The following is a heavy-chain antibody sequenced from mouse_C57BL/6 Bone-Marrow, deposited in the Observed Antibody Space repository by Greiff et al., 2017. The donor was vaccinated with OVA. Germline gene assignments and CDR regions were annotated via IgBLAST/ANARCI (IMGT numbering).Heavy chain of an antibody. V-gene: IGHV1-81*01. CDR3: ARTTTVVADYFDY. Sequence: VQLQQSGAELARPGASVKLSCKASGYTFTSYGISWVKQSNGQGLEWIGEIDPRSGNTYYNEKFKGKATLTADKSYSTAYMEIRSLTSEDSAVYFCARTTTVVADYFDYWGQGTTLTVSS. CDR1: GYTFTSYG. J-gene: IGHJ2*01. D-gene: IGHD1-1*01. CDR2: IDPRSGNT.